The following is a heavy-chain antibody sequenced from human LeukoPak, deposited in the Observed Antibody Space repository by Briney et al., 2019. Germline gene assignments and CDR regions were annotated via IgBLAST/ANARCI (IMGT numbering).Heavy chain of an antibody. V-gene: IGHV1-2*02. Sequence: ASVKVSCKASGYTFTDYYMHWVRQAPGQGLEWKGWINPHSGGTNYAQKFQGRVTMTRDTSISTAYMELSRLRSDDTAVYYCARATGYYGSGSYYSIAYWGQGTLVTVSS. CDR2: INPHSGGT. J-gene: IGHJ4*02. CDR3: ARATGYYGSGSYYSIAY. CDR1: GYTFTDYY. D-gene: IGHD3-10*01.